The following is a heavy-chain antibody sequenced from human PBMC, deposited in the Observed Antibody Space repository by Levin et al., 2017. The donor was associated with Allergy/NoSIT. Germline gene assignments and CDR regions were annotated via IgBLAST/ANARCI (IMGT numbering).Heavy chain of an antibody. Sequence: GSLRLSCAVSGGSISSSNWWSWVRQPPGKGLEWIGEIYHSGSTNYNPSLKSRVTISVDKSKNQFSLKLSSVTAADTAVYYCARDNGVTTDPLDYWGQGTLVTVSS. V-gene: IGHV4-4*02. D-gene: IGHD4-17*01. CDR3: ARDNGVTTDPLDY. CDR2: IYHSGST. CDR1: GGSISSSNW. J-gene: IGHJ4*02.